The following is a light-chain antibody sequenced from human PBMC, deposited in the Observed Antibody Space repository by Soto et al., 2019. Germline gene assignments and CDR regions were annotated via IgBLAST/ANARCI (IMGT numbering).Light chain of an antibody. CDR1: QSVSNY. CDR2: DAS. J-gene: IGKJ4*01. V-gene: IGKV3-11*01. Sequence: DIVLTQSPGTLSLSPGDRATLSCRASQSVSNYVAWYPPRPGQAPSLLIYDASNRATGIPARFSGSGSGTDFTLTIRSLEPEDFAVYYCQHRSHGLTFGGGTKVDIK. CDR3: QHRSHGLT.